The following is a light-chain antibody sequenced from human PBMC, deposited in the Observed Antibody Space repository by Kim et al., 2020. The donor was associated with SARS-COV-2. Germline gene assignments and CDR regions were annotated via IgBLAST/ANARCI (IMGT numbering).Light chain of an antibody. Sequence: VSVSPGHTASITGSGDKLGDKYACWYQQKPGQSPVLVIYQDSKRPSGIPERFSGSNSGNTATLTISGTQAMDEADYYCQAWDSSWVFGGGTQLTVL. CDR1: KLGDKY. CDR3: QAWDSSWV. V-gene: IGLV3-1*01. J-gene: IGLJ3*02. CDR2: QDS.